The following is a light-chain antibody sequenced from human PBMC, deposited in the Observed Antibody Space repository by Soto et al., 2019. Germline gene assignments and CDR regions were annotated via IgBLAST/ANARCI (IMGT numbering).Light chain of an antibody. CDR3: QQGYSTLCP. CDR1: QTIRRY. Sequence: TDSRYSLSASVGDIVTFLCRARQTIRRYLSRYHQQQVKAHKLLTYAPSSLQGRLPSRFSGSGSGTDFTLTISSLQPEDFATYDSQQGYSTLCPFGPGTKVDSK. CDR2: APS. V-gene: IGKV1-39*01. J-gene: IGKJ3*01.